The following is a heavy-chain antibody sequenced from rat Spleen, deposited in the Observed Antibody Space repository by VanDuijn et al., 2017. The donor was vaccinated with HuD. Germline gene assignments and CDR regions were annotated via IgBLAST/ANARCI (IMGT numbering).Heavy chain of an antibody. D-gene: IGHD4-5*01. CDR3: ARRGKTGSLDY. J-gene: IGHJ2*01. CDR2: ISIGGGNT. CDR1: GFTFNNYW. Sequence: EVQLVESGGGLVQPGRSLKLSCVASGFTFNNYWMTWIRQAPGKGLEWVASISIGGGNTYYRDSVKGRFSISRDDAKSTLYLQMDSLRSEDTATYYCARRGKTGSLDYWGQGVMVTVSS. V-gene: IGHV5-31*01.